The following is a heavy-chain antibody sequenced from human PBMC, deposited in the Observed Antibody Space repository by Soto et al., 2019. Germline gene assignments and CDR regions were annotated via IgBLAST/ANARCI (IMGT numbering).Heavy chain of an antibody. D-gene: IGHD3-16*01. Sequence: AVKVACKASGYPFTDYEIHWVRQAPGQGLEWMGWINPKNGDTNYAQYLQDRVASTRGTSISTAYMELTRLRSDDTALYYCANASDVRPEVCPSWAQRALLPVSS. J-gene: IGHJ5*02. CDR1: GYPFTDYE. CDR3: ANASDVRPEVCPS. CDR2: INPKNGDT. V-gene: IGHV1-2*02.